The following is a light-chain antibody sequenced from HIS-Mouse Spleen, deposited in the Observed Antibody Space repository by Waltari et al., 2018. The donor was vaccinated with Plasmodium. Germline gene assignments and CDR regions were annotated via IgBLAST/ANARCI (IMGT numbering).Light chain of an antibody. CDR1: SSDGGGYIY. Sequence: QSALTQPASVSGSPGQSITISCTGTSSDGGGYIYVSWYQQHPAKAPKLMIYDVSNRPSGVSNRFSGSKSGNTASLTISGLQAEDEADYYCSSYTSSSTLVFGGGTKLTVL. J-gene: IGLJ2*01. CDR3: SSYTSSSTLV. CDR2: DVS. V-gene: IGLV2-14*03.